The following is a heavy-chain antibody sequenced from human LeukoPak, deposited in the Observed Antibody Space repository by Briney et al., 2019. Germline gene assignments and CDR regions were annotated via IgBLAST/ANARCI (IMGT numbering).Heavy chain of an antibody. CDR1: GFTFSSYG. D-gene: IGHD3-22*01. Sequence: GGSLRLSFAASGFTFSSYGMHWVRQAPGKGLEWVAVISYDGSNKYYADSVKGRFTISRDNSKNTLYLQMNSLRAEDTAVYYCAKADHYYDSSGYPFGYWGQGTLVTVSS. CDR3: AKADHYYDSSGYPFGY. CDR2: ISYDGSNK. V-gene: IGHV3-30*18. J-gene: IGHJ4*02.